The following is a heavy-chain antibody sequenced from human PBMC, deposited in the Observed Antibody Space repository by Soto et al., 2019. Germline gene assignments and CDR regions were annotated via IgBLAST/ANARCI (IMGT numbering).Heavy chain of an antibody. CDR3: ARRSYYYGSGSPSDP. Sequence: QVQLMQSGAEVKKPGASVKVSCKASGYTFTSYGISWVRQAPGQGLEWMGWISAYNGNTNYAQKLQGRVTMTTDTSTSTAYMELRSLRSDDTAVYYCARRSYYYGSGSPSDPWGQGTLVTVSS. D-gene: IGHD3-10*01. CDR2: ISAYNGNT. CDR1: GYTFTSYG. J-gene: IGHJ5*02. V-gene: IGHV1-18*01.